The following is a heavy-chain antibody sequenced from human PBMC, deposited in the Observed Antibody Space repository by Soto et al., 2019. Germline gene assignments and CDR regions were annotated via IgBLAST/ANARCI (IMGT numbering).Heavy chain of an antibody. CDR1: GYTFTTYG. CDR2: INTHNGNT. CDR3: TREGSAPSYYYGMDA. Sequence: ASVKVSCKASGYTFTTYGISWVRQVPGEGLEWLGWINTHNGNTNYAQNLQGRVFMTADTSTNTAYMELRSLRSDDTAIYYCTREGSAPSYYYGMDAWGQGTTVTVSS. D-gene: IGHD6-19*01. V-gene: IGHV1-18*01. J-gene: IGHJ6*01.